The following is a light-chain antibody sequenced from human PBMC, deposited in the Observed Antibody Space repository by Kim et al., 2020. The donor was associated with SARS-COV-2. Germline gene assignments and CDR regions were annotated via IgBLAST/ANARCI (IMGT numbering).Light chain of an antibody. V-gene: IGLV3-19*01. CDR3: NSRDSSGNHVV. Sequence: SGQTVRITCQGDSLRSYYASWYQQKPGQAPVLVIYGKNNRPSGIPDRFSGSSSGNTASLTITGPQAEDEADYYCNSRDSSGNHVVFGGGTQLTVL. CDR1: SLRSYY. CDR2: GKN. J-gene: IGLJ2*01.